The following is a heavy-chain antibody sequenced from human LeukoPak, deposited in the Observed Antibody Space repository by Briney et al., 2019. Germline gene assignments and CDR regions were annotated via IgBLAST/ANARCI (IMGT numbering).Heavy chain of an antibody. D-gene: IGHD6-13*01. J-gene: IGHJ6*02. V-gene: IGHV4-59*08. CDR3: AKLAGISSSTAVFYYYGMDV. CDR2: IYYSVST. Sequence: LETLSLTSTVSGASIRSYYWSSIRQPPREGLEWIGYIYYSVSTNNNPSLKSRVSMSVDTSKNQFSRKLSSVTAADTAVYYCAKLAGISSSTAVFYYYGMDVCGQGTTVTVSS. CDR1: GASIRSYY.